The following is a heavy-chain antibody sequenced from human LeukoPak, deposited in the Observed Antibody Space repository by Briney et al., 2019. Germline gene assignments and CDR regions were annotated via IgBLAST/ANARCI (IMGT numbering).Heavy chain of an antibody. CDR3: ARERYGSGSYYFDY. D-gene: IGHD3-10*01. Sequence: SETLSLTCAVYGGSFSGYYWSWIRQPPGKGLEWIGEINHSGSTNYNPSLKSRVTISVDTSKNQFSLKVTSVTAADTAVYYCARERYGSGSYYFDYWGQGTLVTVSS. CDR2: INHSGST. CDR1: GGSFSGYY. V-gene: IGHV4-34*01. J-gene: IGHJ4*02.